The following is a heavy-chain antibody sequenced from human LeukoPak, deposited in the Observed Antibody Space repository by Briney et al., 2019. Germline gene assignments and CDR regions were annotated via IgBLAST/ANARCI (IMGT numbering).Heavy chain of an antibody. CDR1: GFTFSSYA. Sequence: GGSLRLSCAASGFTFSSYAMHWVRQAPGKGLEYVSAISSNGGSTYYANSVKGRFTISRDNSMNTLYLQMGSLRAEDMAMYCCAREDSGSYSYYFDYWGQGTLDTVSS. V-gene: IGHV3-64*01. D-gene: IGHD1-26*01. CDR3: AREDSGSYSYYFDY. J-gene: IGHJ4*02. CDR2: ISSNGGST.